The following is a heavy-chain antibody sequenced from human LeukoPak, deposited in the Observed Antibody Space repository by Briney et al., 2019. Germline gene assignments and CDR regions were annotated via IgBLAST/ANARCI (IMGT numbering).Heavy chain of an antibody. D-gene: IGHD3-22*01. Sequence: GGSLRLSCAASGFTVSSNYMTWVRQAPGKGLEWVSAISGSGGSTYYADSVKGRFIISRDNAKNSLYLQMNSLRAEDTAVYYCARDRGVPGYYYDNSDYAHFDYWGQGTLVTVSS. CDR2: ISGSGGST. J-gene: IGHJ4*02. V-gene: IGHV3-23*01. CDR1: GFTVSSNY. CDR3: ARDRGVPGYYYDNSDYAHFDY.